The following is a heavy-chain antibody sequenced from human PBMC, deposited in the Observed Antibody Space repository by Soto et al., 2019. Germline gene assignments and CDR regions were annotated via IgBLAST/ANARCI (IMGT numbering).Heavy chain of an antibody. Sequence: ASVKVSCKASGFTFTSSAMQWVRQARGQRLEWIGWIVVGSGNTNYAQKFQERVTITRDMSTSTAYMELSSLRSEDTAVYYCAAGLNYDFWSGPYYFAYWGQGTLVTVSS. J-gene: IGHJ4*02. CDR1: GFTFTSSA. D-gene: IGHD3-3*01. CDR3: AAGLNYDFWSGPYYFAY. V-gene: IGHV1-58*02. CDR2: IVVGSGNT.